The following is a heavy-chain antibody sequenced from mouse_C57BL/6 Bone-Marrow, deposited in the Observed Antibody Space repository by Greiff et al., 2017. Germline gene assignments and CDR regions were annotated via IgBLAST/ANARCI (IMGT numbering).Heavy chain of an antibody. Sequence: QVQLQQPGAELVKPGASVKLSCKASGYTFTSYWMHWVKQRPGQGLEWIGMIHPNSGSTNYNEKFKSKATLTVDKSSSSAYMQLSSLTSEDSAVYDCARDITTVVADVWGTGTTVTVTS. CDR3: ARDITTVVADV. CDR1: GYTFTSYW. J-gene: IGHJ1*03. V-gene: IGHV1-64*01. CDR2: IHPNSGST. D-gene: IGHD1-1*01.